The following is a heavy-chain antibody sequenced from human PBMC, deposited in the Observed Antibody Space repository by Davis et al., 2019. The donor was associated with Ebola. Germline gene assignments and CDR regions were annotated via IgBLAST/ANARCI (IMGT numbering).Heavy chain of an antibody. CDR2: IYHSGST. CDR3: ARVSDRIFGVGEIDY. CDR1: GYSISSGYY. V-gene: IGHV4-38-2*02. Sequence: SETLSLTCTVSGYSISSGYYWGWIRQPPGKGLEWIGSIYHSGSTYYNPSLKSRVTISVDTSKNQFSLKLSSVTAADPAVYYCARVSDRIFGVGEIDYWGQGTLVTVSS. D-gene: IGHD3-3*02. J-gene: IGHJ4*02.